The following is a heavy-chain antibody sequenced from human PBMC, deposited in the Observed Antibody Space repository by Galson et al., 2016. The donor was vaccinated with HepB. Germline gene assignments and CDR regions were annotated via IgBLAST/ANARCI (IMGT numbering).Heavy chain of an antibody. J-gene: IGHJ6*02. Sequence: WVGRIKRKSDGGTTYYSAPVKGRFTISRDDSKNMLYLQMKSLKPDDTAVYYCTTDRIVVVITTSYYYGMDVWGRGTTVTVSS. CDR2: IKRKSDGGTT. V-gene: IGHV3-15*05. CDR3: TTDRIVVVITTSYYYGMDV. D-gene: IGHD3-22*01.